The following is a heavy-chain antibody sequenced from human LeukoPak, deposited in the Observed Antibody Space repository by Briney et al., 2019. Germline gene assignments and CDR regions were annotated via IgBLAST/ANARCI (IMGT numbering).Heavy chain of an antibody. CDR1: GFTFRDYT. D-gene: IGHD4-17*01. CDR2: IYSGGST. Sequence: SGGSLRLSCAGTGFTFRDYTMHWVRQAPGKGLEWVSVIYSGGSTYYADSVKGRFTISRDNSKNTLYLQMNSLRAEDTAVYYCARGPYGDYDYYYYYGMDVWGQGTTVTVS. V-gene: IGHV3-66*02. CDR3: ARGPYGDYDYYYYYGMDV. J-gene: IGHJ6*02.